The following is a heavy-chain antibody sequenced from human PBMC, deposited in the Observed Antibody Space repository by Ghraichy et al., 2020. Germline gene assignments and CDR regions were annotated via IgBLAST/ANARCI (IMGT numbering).Heavy chain of an antibody. V-gene: IGHV4-31*03. J-gene: IGHJ6*03. CDR3: ARVFPNRTTWYYYYMDV. Sequence: SETLSLTCTVSGGSISSGGYYWSWIRQHPGKGLEWIGYIYYSGSTYYNPSLKSRVTISVDTSKNQFSLKLSSVTAADTAVYYCARVFPNRTTWYYYYMDVWGKGTTVTVSS. CDR2: IYYSGST. D-gene: IGHD1-14*01. CDR1: GGSISSGGYY.